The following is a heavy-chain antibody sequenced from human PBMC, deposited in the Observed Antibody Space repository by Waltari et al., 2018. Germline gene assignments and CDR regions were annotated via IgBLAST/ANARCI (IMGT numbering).Heavy chain of an antibody. V-gene: IGHV3-74*01. J-gene: IGHJ6*03. CDR2: INSDGSGT. CDR3: AREPSPDSSGYFYYYMDV. Sequence: EVQLVESGGGLVQPGGSLRLSCAASGCTFSRYWMHWVRQAPGKGLVWVSRINSDGSGTIYADSVKGRFTISRDNAKNTLYLQLNSLRVEDTAVYYCAREPSPDSSGYFYYYMDVWGKGTTVTVSS. CDR1: GCTFSRYW. D-gene: IGHD3-22*01.